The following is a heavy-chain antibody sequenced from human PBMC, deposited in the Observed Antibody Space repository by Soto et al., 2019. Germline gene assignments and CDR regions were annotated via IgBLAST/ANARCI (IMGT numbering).Heavy chain of an antibody. J-gene: IGHJ4*02. CDR2: ISYDGSNK. Sequence: QVQLVESGGGVVQPGRSLRLSCAASGFTFSSYAMHWVRQAPGKGLEWVAVISYDGSNKYYADSVKGRFTISRDNSKNTLYLQMNSLRSEDTAVYYCARYWYDLGSQYHFDYWGQGTLVTVSS. V-gene: IGHV3-30-3*01. CDR3: ARYWYDLGSQYHFDY. CDR1: GFTFSSYA. D-gene: IGHD2-8*02.